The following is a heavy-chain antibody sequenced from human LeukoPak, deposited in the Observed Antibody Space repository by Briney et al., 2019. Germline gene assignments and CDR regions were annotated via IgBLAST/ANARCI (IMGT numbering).Heavy chain of an antibody. D-gene: IGHD3-22*01. CDR3: AKVYYYDSSGYPYYYGMDV. V-gene: IGHV3-23*01. Sequence: PGGSLRLSCVASGFTFSSSVMRWVRQSPGKGLEWVSSISGSGGTTYYTDSVKGRFAISRDNSKNTVYLQMNSLRVEDTAVYYCAKVYYYDSSGYPYYYGMDVWGQGTTVTVSS. CDR2: ISGSGGTT. CDR1: GFTFSSSV. J-gene: IGHJ6*02.